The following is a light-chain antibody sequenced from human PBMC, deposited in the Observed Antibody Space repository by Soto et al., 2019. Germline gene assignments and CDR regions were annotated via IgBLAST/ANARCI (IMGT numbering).Light chain of an antibody. Sequence: DVVMTQSPLSLPVTPGEPASISCRSSQSLLNSNGYNCLDWYLQRPGQSPQLLIHLGSIRASGVPDRFSAGGSGTDFTLKISRVEAEDVGVYYCMEALRPPLTFGGGTKVEIK. V-gene: IGKV2-28*01. CDR3: MEALRPPLT. CDR2: LGS. J-gene: IGKJ4*01. CDR1: QSLLNSNGYNC.